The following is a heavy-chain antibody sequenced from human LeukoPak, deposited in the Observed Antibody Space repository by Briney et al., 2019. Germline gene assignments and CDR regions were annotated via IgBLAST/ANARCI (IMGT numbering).Heavy chain of an antibody. D-gene: IGHD4/OR15-4a*01. Sequence: GASVKVSCKTSGYSFTRYGINWLRKAPGQRFEWLGWINTRTGDPSYAPAYMGRLLFSLDTSVSTAYLQISSLKSEDSAVYYCTRDVEPGATFDSWGQGTLVTVSS. CDR1: GYSFTRYG. CDR3: TRDVEPGATFDS. CDR2: INTRTGDP. J-gene: IGHJ4*02. V-gene: IGHV7-4-1*02.